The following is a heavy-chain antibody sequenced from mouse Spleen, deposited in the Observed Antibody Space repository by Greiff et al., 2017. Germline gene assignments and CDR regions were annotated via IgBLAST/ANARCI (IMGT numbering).Heavy chain of an antibody. D-gene: IGHD2-4*01. Sequence: EVQVVESGGGLVKPGGSLKLSCAASGFTFSDYGMHWVRQAPEKGLEWVAYISSGSSTTYYADTVKGRFTISRDNAKNTLFLQMTSLRSEDTAMYYCARGLRGFAYWGQGTLVTVSA. V-gene: IGHV5-17*01. J-gene: IGHJ3*01. CDR2: ISSGSSTT. CDR3: ARGLRGFAY. CDR1: GFTFSDYG.